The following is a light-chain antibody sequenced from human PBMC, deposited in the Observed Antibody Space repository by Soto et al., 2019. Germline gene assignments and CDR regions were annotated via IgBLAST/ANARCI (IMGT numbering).Light chain of an antibody. CDR3: NSYTSRYTFV. J-gene: IGLJ1*01. Sequence: QSALTQPASVSGSPGQSITISCTGTSSDVGGYNYVSWYQQHPGKAPKLMIYEVNNRLSEVSNRFSGSKSGNTAALTISGLQPEDEADYYCNSYTSRYTFVLGTGTKLTVL. CDR1: SSDVGGYNY. V-gene: IGLV2-14*01. CDR2: EVN.